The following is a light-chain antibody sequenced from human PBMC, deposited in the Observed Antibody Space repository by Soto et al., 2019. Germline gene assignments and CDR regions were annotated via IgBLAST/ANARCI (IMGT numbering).Light chain of an antibody. V-gene: IGKV3-11*01. Sequence: EIVMTQSPATLSVSPGERATLSCRASQSVNINLAWYQQKPGQAPRLLIYDASNRATGIPARFSGTGSGTDFTLTISSLEPEDFAVYYCQQRRNWPITFGQGTRLEIK. CDR1: QSVNIN. J-gene: IGKJ5*01. CDR2: DAS. CDR3: QQRRNWPIT.